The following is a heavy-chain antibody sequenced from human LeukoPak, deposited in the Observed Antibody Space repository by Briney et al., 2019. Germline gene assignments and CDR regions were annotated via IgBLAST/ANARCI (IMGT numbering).Heavy chain of an antibody. D-gene: IGHD1-26*01. J-gene: IGHJ4*02. CDR2: INPNSGGT. CDR1: CYTFNVYF. CDR3: ASGMGSGGVR. Sequence: ASVKVSCNTSCYTFNVYFMQRVGQAPGQGLEWMGWINPNSGGTNYAQKFQGRVTMTLDKSNSAAYMELTSLPPDETAIYYCASGMGSGGVRWGQGTLVTVSS. V-gene: IGHV1-2*02.